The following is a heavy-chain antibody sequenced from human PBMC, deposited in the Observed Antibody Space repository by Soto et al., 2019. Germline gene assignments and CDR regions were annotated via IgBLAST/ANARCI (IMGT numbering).Heavy chain of an antibody. CDR1: GYTFTSYG. D-gene: IGHD3-22*01. J-gene: IGHJ3*02. Sequence: ASVKVSCKASGYTFTSYGISWVRQAPGQGLEWMGWISAYNGNTNYAQKLQGRVTMTTDTSTSTAYMELRSLRSDDTAVYYCARVYYYDSSGYAFDIWGQGTMVTVSS. CDR3: ARVYYYDSSGYAFDI. CDR2: ISAYNGNT. V-gene: IGHV1-18*01.